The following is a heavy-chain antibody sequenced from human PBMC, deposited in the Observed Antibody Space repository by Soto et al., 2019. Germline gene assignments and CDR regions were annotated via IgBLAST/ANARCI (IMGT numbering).Heavy chain of an antibody. V-gene: IGHV4-34*01. CDR2: INHSGST. D-gene: IGHD2-15*01. J-gene: IGHJ4*02. CDR3: ARFKNCSGGSRYSNYLDY. CDR1: DGSFSGYY. Sequence: SETLSLTCAVYDGSFSGYYWSWIRQPPGKGQEWIGEINHSGSTNYNPSLKSRVTIPEDTSKPQFSLKLSSVTTADPAVYYCARFKNCSGGSRYSNYLDYRGQGTLGTVSS.